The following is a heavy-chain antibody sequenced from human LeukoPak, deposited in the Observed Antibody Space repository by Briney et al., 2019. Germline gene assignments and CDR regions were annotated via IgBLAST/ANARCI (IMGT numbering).Heavy chain of an antibody. CDR1: GFSLSTSGVG. CDR3: AHGTYCSSTSCSYNWFDP. CDR2: IYWNDDK. J-gene: IGHJ5*02. V-gene: IGHV2-5*01. D-gene: IGHD2-2*01. Sequence: SGPTLVNPTQTLTLTCTFSGFSLSTSGVGVGWIRQPPGKALEWLALIYWNDDKRYSPSLKSRPTITKDTSKNQVVLTMTNMDPVDTATYYCAHGTYCSSTSCSYNWFDPWGQGTLVTVSS.